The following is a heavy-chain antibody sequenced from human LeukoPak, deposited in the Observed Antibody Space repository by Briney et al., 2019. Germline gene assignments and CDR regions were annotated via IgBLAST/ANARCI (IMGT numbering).Heavy chain of an antibody. CDR1: GFTFSIYW. D-gene: IGHD3-10*01. Sequence: QTGGSLRLSCAASGFTFSIYWMTWVRQAPGKGLEWVSAISGSGGSTYYADSVKGRSTISRDNSKNTLYLQMNSLRAEDTAVYYCAKFGLAGSGRYHDAFDIWGQGTMVTVSS. V-gene: IGHV3-23*01. J-gene: IGHJ3*02. CDR3: AKFGLAGSGRYHDAFDI. CDR2: ISGSGGST.